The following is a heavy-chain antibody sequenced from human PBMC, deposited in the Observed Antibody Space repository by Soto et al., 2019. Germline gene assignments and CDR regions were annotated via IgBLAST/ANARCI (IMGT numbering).Heavy chain of an antibody. D-gene: IGHD4-4*01. CDR2: IYYSGST. Sequence: SETLCLTCTVSGGSVSSGSYYGSWIRQPPGKGLEWIGYIYYSGSTNYNPSLKSRVTISVDTSKNQFSLKLISVTAADTAVYYCAREGNSGPHYYYGMDVWGQGTTVTVSS. J-gene: IGHJ6*02. CDR1: GGSVSSGSYY. V-gene: IGHV4-61*01. CDR3: AREGNSGPHYYYGMDV.